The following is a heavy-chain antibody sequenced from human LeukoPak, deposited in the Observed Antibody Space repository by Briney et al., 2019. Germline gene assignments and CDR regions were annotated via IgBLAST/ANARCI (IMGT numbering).Heavy chain of an antibody. Sequence: TGGSLRLSCAASGFTFSSYSMNWVRQAPGKGLEWVSSISSSSSYICYADSVKGRFTISRDNAKNSLYLQMNSLRAEDTAVCYCARDLTGTFDYWGQGTLVTVSS. V-gene: IGHV3-21*04. CDR1: GFTFSSYS. D-gene: IGHD1-14*01. J-gene: IGHJ4*02. CDR2: ISSSSSYI. CDR3: ARDLTGTFDY.